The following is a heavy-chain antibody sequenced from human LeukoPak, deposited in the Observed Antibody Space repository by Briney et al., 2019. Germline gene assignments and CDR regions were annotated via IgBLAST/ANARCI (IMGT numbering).Heavy chain of an antibody. CDR1: GGTFSSYA. V-gene: IGHV1-69*13. Sequence: SVKVSCKASGGTFSSYAISWVRQAPGQGLEWMGGIIPIFGTANYAQKFQGRVTITADESTSTAYMELSSLRSEDTAVCYCAGKYYYDSSGYSTRSDYWGQGTLVTVPS. CDR2: IIPIFGTA. D-gene: IGHD3-22*01. CDR3: AGKYYYDSSGYSTRSDY. J-gene: IGHJ4*02.